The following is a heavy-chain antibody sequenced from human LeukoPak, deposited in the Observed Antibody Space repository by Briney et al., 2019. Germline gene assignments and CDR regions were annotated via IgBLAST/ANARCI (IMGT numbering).Heavy chain of an antibody. CDR1: GFTFSSYD. CDR2: ISYDGSNK. V-gene: IGHV3-30*18. CDR3: AKGLSSSWGGYFQH. D-gene: IGHD6-13*01. J-gene: IGHJ1*01. Sequence: GRSLRLSCAASGFTFSSYDIHWVRQAPGKGLEWVALISYDGSNKYYADSVKGRFTISRDNSKNTLYLQMNSLRAEDTALYYCAKGLSSSWGGYFQHWGQGTLVTVSS.